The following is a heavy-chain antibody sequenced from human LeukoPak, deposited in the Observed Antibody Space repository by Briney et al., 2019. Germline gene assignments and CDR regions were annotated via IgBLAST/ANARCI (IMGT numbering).Heavy chain of an antibody. V-gene: IGHV3-74*01. CDR1: GFTFSSNW. Sequence: GGSLRLSCAASGFTFSSNWMHWVRQAPGKGLVWVSRINEDGSTTNYADSVKGRSTIFRDSAKNTLYLQMNSLRAEDTAVYYCVRDLGGRSGHWGQGTLVTVSS. CDR3: VRDLGGRSGH. J-gene: IGHJ4*02. CDR2: INEDGSTT. D-gene: IGHD1-26*01.